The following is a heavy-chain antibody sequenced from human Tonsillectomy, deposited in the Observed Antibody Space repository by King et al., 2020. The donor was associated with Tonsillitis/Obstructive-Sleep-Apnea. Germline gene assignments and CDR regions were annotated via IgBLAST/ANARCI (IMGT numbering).Heavy chain of an antibody. J-gene: IGHJ2*01. D-gene: IGHD4-17*01. CDR3: ASEAVTTRSYWYFDL. CDR1: GGTFSSYA. Sequence: GQLVQSGAEVKKPGSSVKVSCKASGGTFSSYAISWVRQAPGQGLEWMGGIIPIFGTANYAQKFQGRVTITADESTSTAYMELSSLRSEDTAVDYCASEAVTTRSYWYFDLWGRGTLVTVSS. CDR2: IIPIFGTA. V-gene: IGHV1-69*12.